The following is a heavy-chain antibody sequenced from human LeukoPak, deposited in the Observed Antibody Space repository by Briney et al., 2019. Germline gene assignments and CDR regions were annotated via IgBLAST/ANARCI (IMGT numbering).Heavy chain of an antibody. CDR1: GYTFSNHD. Sequence: GASVKVSCKASGYTFSNHDFNWMRQAPGQGLEWMGWMNPNSGATGYTQRFQGRVTMTRDTSITTAYMELSSLTSEDTAVYYCARDLGSGWSVDYFDYWGQGTLVTVSS. J-gene: IGHJ4*02. CDR3: ARDLGSGWSVDYFDY. D-gene: IGHD6-19*01. CDR2: MNPNSGAT. V-gene: IGHV1-8*01.